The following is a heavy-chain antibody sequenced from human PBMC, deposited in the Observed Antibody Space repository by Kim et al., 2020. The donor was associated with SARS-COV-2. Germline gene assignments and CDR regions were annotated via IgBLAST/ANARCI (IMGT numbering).Heavy chain of an antibody. Sequence: AQKFQGEVTMTRDTSTSTVYMELSSLRSEDTAVYYCARVHRDSSGYYLDYWGQGTLVTVSS. J-gene: IGHJ4*02. CDR3: ARVHRDSSGYYLDY. V-gene: IGHV1-46*01. D-gene: IGHD3-22*01.